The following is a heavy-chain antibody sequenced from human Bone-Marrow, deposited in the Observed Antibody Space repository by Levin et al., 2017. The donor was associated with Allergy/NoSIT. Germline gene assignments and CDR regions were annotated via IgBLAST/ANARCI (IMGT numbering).Heavy chain of an antibody. CDR1: ESTFSYLW. V-gene: IGHV3-7*01. CDR3: AKDPGVDVDY. Sequence: PGGSLRLSCAASESTFSYLWMTWVRQAPGKGLEWLANIKPDGSEKYYVDSVKGRFTISRDNARKSLYLQMNSLRVEDTAVYYCAKDPGVDVDYWGQGTLVTVSS. CDR2: IKPDGSEK. D-gene: IGHD2-8*01. J-gene: IGHJ4*02.